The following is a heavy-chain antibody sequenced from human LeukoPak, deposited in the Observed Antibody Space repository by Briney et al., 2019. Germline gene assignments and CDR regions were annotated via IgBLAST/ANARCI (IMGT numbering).Heavy chain of an antibody. V-gene: IGHV3-20*04. CDR3: ARGGMGHSSGSMGY. CDR2: ISWNGGTT. D-gene: IGHD6-19*01. CDR1: GFSFDSYA. J-gene: IGHJ4*02. Sequence: PGGSLRLSCAASGFSFDSYAMSWVRQPPGKGLEWVSGISWNGGTTDYADSVKGRFSISRDNAKNSLYLHMNSLRAEDTAFYYCARGGMGHSSGSMGYWGQGTLVTVSS.